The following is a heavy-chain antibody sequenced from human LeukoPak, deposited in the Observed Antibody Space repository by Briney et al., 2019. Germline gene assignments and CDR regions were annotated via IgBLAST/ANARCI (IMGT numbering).Heavy chain of an antibody. CDR1: GGSISSYY. D-gene: IGHD1-1*01. Sequence: SETLSLTCTVSGGSISSYYWSWIRQPPGKGLDWIGSISYSGSTYYNPSLKSRVTISVDTSKNQFSLKLSSGTDADTAVYYFARRRTGKHADPFDIWDQETVVTVSS. CDR3: ARRRTGKHADPFDI. J-gene: IGHJ3*02. V-gene: IGHV4-59*05. CDR2: ISYSGST.